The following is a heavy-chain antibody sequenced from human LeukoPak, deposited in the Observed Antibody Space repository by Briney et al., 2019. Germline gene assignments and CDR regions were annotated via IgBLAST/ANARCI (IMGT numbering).Heavy chain of an antibody. Sequence: PSETLSLTCTVSGDSVSSGGSYYWAWIRQPPGKGLEWIGSFYYTGSTYYNPSLKSRVTVSVDTSKNQLCLEVSSVTAADTAVYYCARRAIAYSSFLYTGAFDPWGQGTLVTVSS. CDR3: ARRAIAYSSFLYTGAFDP. D-gene: IGHD6-6*01. J-gene: IGHJ5*02. V-gene: IGHV4-39*01. CDR1: GDSVSSGGSYY. CDR2: FYYTGST.